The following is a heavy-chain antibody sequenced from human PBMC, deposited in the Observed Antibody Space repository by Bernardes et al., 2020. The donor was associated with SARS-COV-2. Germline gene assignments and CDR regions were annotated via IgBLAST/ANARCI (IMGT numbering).Heavy chain of an antibody. CDR3: ARMVRGGNNPGY. D-gene: IGHD3-10*01. CDR1: GGSISSSSYY. Sequence: SETLYLTCTVSGGSISSSSYYWGWIRQPPGKWLEWIRSIHYSGSTYYNPSLKSPVTIFADTSKNQCSLKLSSVTAADTAVYYGARMVRGGNNPGYWGQGTLVTVSS. J-gene: IGHJ4*02. CDR2: IHYSGST. V-gene: IGHV4-39*01.